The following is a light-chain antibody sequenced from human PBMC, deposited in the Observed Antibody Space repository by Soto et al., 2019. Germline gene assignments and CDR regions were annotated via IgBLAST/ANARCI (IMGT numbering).Light chain of an antibody. V-gene: IGKV3-11*01. CDR2: GAS. Sequence: EIVMTQSPATLSVSPGERATLSCRASQSVSSNLAWYQQKPGQAPRLLIYGASNRATGIPARFSGSGSGTDFTLTISSLEPEDFAVYYCQQSSNWPPVLTFGGGTKVDI. CDR1: QSVSSN. J-gene: IGKJ4*01. CDR3: QQSSNWPPVLT.